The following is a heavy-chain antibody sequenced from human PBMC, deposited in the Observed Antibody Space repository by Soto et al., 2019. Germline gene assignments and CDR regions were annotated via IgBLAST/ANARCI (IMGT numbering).Heavy chain of an antibody. CDR3: TTQERTPGY. Sequence: EVQLVESGGGLVQPGGSLKLSCAASGFTFSGSAVHWVRQAPGKGLEWVGRIRSRPNNYATAYAASVRGRFTISRDDSKNTASLQMNSLKTEDTAVYFCTTQERTPGYWGQGTLGPVSS. V-gene: IGHV3-73*02. J-gene: IGHJ4*02. D-gene: IGHD2-15*01. CDR2: IRSRPNNYAT. CDR1: GFTFSGSA.